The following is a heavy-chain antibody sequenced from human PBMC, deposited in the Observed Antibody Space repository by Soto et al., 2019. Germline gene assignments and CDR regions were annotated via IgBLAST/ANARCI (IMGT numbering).Heavy chain of an antibody. CDR1: GFTFDDYT. D-gene: IGHD6-19*01. J-gene: IGHJ6*02. CDR3: AKGGYSSGWYVKGYGMDV. CDR2: ISWDGGST. V-gene: IGHV3-43*01. Sequence: GVLRLSCAASGFTFDDYTMHWVRQAPLKGLEWVSLISWDGGSTYYADSVEGRFTISRDNSKNSLYLQMNSLRTEDTALYYCAKGGYSSGWYVKGYGMDVWGQGTTVTVSS.